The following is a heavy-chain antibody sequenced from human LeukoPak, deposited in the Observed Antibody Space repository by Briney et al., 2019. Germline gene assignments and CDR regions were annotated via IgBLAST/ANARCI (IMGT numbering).Heavy chain of an antibody. D-gene: IGHD2-15*01. J-gene: IGHJ4*02. CDR3: TRVLDIVVVVAARYFDY. CDR2: IRSKAYGGTT. CDR1: GFTFGDYA. V-gene: IGHV3-49*03. Sequence: GGSLRLSCTASGFTFGDYAMSWFRQAPGKGLEWVGFIRSKAYGGTTEYAASVKGRFTISRDDSKSIAYLQMNSLKTEDTAVYYCTRVLDIVVVVAARYFDYWGQGTLVTVSS.